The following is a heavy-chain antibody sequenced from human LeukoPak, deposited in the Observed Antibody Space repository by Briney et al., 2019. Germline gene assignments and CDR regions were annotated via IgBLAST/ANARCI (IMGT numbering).Heavy chain of an antibody. Sequence: ASVKASCKASGYTFTSYGISWVRQAPGQGLEWMGWISAYNGNTNYAQKLQGRVTMTTDTSTSTAYMELRSLRSDDTAVYYCARGLYDILTGYPNWFDPWGQGTLATVSS. CDR3: ARGLYDILTGYPNWFDP. CDR2: ISAYNGNT. J-gene: IGHJ5*02. D-gene: IGHD3-9*01. CDR1: GYTFTSYG. V-gene: IGHV1-18*01.